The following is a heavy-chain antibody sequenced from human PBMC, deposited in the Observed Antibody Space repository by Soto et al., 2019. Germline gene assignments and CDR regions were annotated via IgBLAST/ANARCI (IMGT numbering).Heavy chain of an antibody. Sequence: GGSLRLSCAASGFTFSSYAMSWVRQAPGKGLEWVSAISGSGGSTYYADSVKGRFTISRDNSKNTLYLQMNSLRAEDTAVYYCAKSTIGAAAGHYYYYYGMDVWGQGTTVTVSS. V-gene: IGHV3-23*01. D-gene: IGHD6-13*01. CDR1: GFTFSSYA. CDR2: ISGSGGST. CDR3: AKSTIGAAAGHYYYYYGMDV. J-gene: IGHJ6*02.